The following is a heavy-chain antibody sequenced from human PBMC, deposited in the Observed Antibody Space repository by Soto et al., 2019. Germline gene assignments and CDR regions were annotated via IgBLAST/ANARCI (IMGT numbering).Heavy chain of an antibody. V-gene: IGHV1-3*01. Sequence: QVQLVQSGAEVKKPGASVKVSCKASGYTFTSYAMHWVRQAPGQRLEWMGWINAGNGNTKYSQKWRRRVATTTSTPARTADYEVRSMGTEETAVYYCGCPSIVGGEHYYYYYYMDVWGKGTTVTVSS. CDR1: GYTFTSYA. CDR3: GCPSIVGGEHYYYYYYMDV. D-gene: IGHD3-10*01. J-gene: IGHJ6*03. CDR2: INAGNGNT.